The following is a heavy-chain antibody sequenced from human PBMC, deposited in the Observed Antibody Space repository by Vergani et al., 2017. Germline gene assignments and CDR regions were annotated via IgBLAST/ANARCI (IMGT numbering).Heavy chain of an antibody. Sequence: QVQLQQWGAGLLKPSETLSLTCAVYGGSFSGYYWSWIRQPPGKGLEWIGEINHSGSTNYNPSRKSRVTISVDTSKNQFSLKLSSVTAADTAVYYCARAYCGGDCYSPDDAFDIWGQGTMVTVSS. D-gene: IGHD2-21*02. V-gene: IGHV4-34*01. CDR2: INHSGST. CDR1: GGSFSGYY. J-gene: IGHJ3*02. CDR3: ARAYCGGDCYSPDDAFDI.